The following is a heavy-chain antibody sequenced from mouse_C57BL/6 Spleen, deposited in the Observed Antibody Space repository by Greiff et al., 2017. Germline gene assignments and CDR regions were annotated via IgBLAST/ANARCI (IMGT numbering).Heavy chain of an antibody. V-gene: IGHV1-69*01. CDR3: ARRGLFVPGGYYFAY. D-gene: IGHD2-3*01. CDR1: GYTFTSYW. CDR2: IDPSDSYT. Sequence: QVQLQQPGAELVMPGASVKLSCKASGYTFTSYWMHWVKQRPGQGLEWIGEIDPSDSYTNYNQKFKGKSTMTVDKSSSTAYMQLSSLTSEDSAVYYFARRGLFVPGGYYFAYWGQGTLVTVSA. J-gene: IGHJ3*01.